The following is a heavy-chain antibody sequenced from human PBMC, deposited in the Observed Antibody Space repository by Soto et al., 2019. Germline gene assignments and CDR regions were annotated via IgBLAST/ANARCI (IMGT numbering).Heavy chain of an antibody. Sequence: PSETLSLTCTVSGGSISSSSYYWGWIRQPPGKGLEWIGSIYYSGSTYYNPSLKSRVTISVDTSKNQFSLKLSSVTAADTAVYYCARGRYSSSWYPGYWFDPWGQGTLVTVSS. CDR2: IYYSGST. CDR3: ARGRYSSSWYPGYWFDP. D-gene: IGHD6-13*01. J-gene: IGHJ5*02. CDR1: GGSISSSSYY. V-gene: IGHV4-39*01.